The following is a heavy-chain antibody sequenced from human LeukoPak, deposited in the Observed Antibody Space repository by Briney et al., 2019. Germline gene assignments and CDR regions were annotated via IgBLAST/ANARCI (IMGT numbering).Heavy chain of an antibody. CDR2: ISGGGGST. Sequence: GGSLRLSCAASGFTFSSYPMSWVRRAPGKGLEWVSAISGGGGSTYYADSVKGRFSISRDNSKNTLYLQMNSLRAEDTALYYCAKSMVRGVIIFPFAYWGQGTLVTVSS. V-gene: IGHV3-23*01. J-gene: IGHJ4*02. CDR1: GFTFSSYP. CDR3: AKSMVRGVIIFPFAY. D-gene: IGHD3-10*01.